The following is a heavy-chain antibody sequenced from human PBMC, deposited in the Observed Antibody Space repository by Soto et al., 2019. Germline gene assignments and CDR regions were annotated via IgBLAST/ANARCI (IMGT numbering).Heavy chain of an antibody. V-gene: IGHV3-48*01. CDR2: ISTTSSTI. D-gene: IGHD6-19*01. CDR1: GFTFSTYT. Sequence: EVQLVESGGGLVQPGGSLRLSCAASGFTFSTYTMNWVRQAPGKGLEWVSYISTTSSTIYYADSVKGRFTISRDNAKNSLYLQMVSPRVEDTAVYFCATSSGWSPFDYWGQGTLVTVSS. CDR3: ATSSGWSPFDY. J-gene: IGHJ4*02.